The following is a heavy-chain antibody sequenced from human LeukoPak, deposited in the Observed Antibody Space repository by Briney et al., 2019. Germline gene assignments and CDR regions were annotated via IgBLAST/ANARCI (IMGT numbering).Heavy chain of an antibody. CDR2: INHSGST. CDR1: GGSFSGYY. J-gene: IGHJ6*02. V-gene: IGHV4-34*01. CDR3: ARGPKSYYYDSSGYYSNYYGMDV. Sequence: SETLSLTCAVYGGSFSGYYWSWIRQPPGKGLEWIGEINHSGSTNYNPSLESRVTISVDTSKNQFSLKLSSVTAADTAVYYCARGPKSYYYDSSGYYSNYYGMDVWGQGTTVTVSS. D-gene: IGHD3-22*01.